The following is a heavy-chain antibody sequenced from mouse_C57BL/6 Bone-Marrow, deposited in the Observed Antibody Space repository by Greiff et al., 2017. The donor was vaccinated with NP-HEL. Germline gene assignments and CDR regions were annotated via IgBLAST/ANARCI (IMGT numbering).Heavy chain of an antibody. CDR3: TLCVGMDY. D-gene: IGHD6-1*01. V-gene: IGHV14-4*01. CDR2: IDPENGDT. J-gene: IGHJ4*01. CDR1: GFNIKDDY. Sequence: EVKLQESGAELVRPGASVKLSCTASGFNIKDDYMHWVKQRPEQGLEWIGWIDPENGDTEYASKFQGKATITADTSSNTAYLQLSSLTSEDTAVYYCTLCVGMDYWGQGTSVTVSS.